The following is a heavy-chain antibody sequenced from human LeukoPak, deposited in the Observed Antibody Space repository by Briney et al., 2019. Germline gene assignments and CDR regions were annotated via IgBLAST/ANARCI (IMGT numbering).Heavy chain of an antibody. V-gene: IGHV4-39*07. D-gene: IGHD6-19*01. CDR2: IYYSGST. J-gene: IGHJ4*02. CDR3: ARDFGAVAGMGVDY. CDR1: GGSISSSSYY. Sequence: SETLSLTCTVSGGSISSSSYYWGWIRQPPGKGLEWIGSIYYSGSTYYNPSLKSRVTISVDTSKNQFSLKLSSVTAADTAVYYCARDFGAVAGMGVDYWGQGTLVTVSS.